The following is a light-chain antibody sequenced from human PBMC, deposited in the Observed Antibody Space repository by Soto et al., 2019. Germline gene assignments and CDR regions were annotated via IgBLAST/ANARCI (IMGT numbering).Light chain of an antibody. J-gene: IGKJ4*01. CDR3: QLYDSSFT. V-gene: IGKV3-20*01. CDR1: QSVRNNF. CDR2: GAS. Sequence: EIVLTQSPVTLSLSPGERATLSCRASQSVRNNFLAWYQQKPGQAPRLLIYGASNRATGIPDRFSGSGSGTDFTLTIRRLEPEDFAVYYCQLYDSSFTFGGGTKVEIK.